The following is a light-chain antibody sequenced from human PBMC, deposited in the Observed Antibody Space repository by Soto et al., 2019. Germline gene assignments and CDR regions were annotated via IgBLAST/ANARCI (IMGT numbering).Light chain of an antibody. CDR3: QPYSNWPQT. CDR1: QSVSSN. V-gene: IGKV3-15*01. Sequence: EIVMTQSPATLSVSPGERATLSCRASQSVSSNLAWYQQKPGQAPRLLIYGASTRATGIPARFSGSGSGTEFTLTISSLPSEDFEVYYCQPYSNWPQTFGEGTKVEI. CDR2: GAS. J-gene: IGKJ1*01.